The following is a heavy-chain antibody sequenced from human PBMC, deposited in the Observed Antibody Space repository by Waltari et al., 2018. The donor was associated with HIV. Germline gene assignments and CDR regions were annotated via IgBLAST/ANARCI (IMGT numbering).Heavy chain of an antibody. CDR1: GNTFISFW. Sequence: EVQLVPSGAEVKKPGESLKISCKGSGNTFISFWIAWVRQMPGKGLEWMGIVHLDDSNTKYSPSFQGQVTISADKSIGTAYLQWSSLKASDTAMYYCARLGHSDQHSSGYYLFHYWGQGTLVTVSA. J-gene: IGHJ1*01. CDR3: ARLGHSDQHSSGYYLFHY. D-gene: IGHD3-22*01. V-gene: IGHV5-51*01. CDR2: VHLDDSNT.